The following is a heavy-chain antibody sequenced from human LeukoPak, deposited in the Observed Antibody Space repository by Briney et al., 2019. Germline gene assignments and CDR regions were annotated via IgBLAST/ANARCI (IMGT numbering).Heavy chain of an antibody. J-gene: IGHJ4*02. V-gene: IGHV3-48*02. CDR1: GFTFSSYS. D-gene: IGHD1-26*01. CDR3: ARDRGEWEPYFDY. Sequence: GGSLRLSCAASGFTFSSYSINWVRQAPGKGLEWISYISSSSNTKYYAESVRGRFTIPRDNAETSLYLQMNSLRDEDTAVYYCARDRGEWEPYFDYWGQGTLVTVSS. CDR2: ISSSSNTK.